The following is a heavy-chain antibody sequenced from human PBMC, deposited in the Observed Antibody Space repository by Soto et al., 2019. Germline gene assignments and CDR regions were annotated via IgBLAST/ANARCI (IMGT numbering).Heavy chain of an antibody. Sequence: QLQLQESGPGRVKPSETLSLTCTVSGGSISSSSYYWGWIRQPPGKGLEWIGSIYYSGSTYYNPSTNSRFTIPLHTAKNPFSRTLSSVTAAATAVYHWPRHTPAISISHHWGQGTLVTVSS. CDR3: PRHTPAISISHH. CDR1: GGSISSSSYY. V-gene: IGHV4-39*01. D-gene: IGHD2-15*01. CDR2: IYYSGST. J-gene: IGHJ4*02.